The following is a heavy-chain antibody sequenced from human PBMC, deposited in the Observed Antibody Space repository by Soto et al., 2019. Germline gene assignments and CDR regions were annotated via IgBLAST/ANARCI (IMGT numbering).Heavy chain of an antibody. D-gene: IGHD4-17*01. Sequence: ASVKVSCQASGYTFTGYCIQWVRQAPGPGLKWMGWVNTSSGDTDYAQDFQGRVTLTRDTSVNTVYMELSGLNSDDTALYYCARDRQYGDYGHPFDFWGQGTLVTVSS. CDR1: GYTFTGYC. CDR3: ARDRQYGDYGHPFDF. CDR2: VNTSSGDT. V-gene: IGHV1-2*02. J-gene: IGHJ4*02.